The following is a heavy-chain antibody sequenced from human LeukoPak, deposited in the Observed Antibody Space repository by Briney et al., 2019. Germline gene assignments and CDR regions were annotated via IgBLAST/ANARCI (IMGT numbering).Heavy chain of an antibody. CDR3: AKRGVVIRVVLVGFHKEAYYFDS. CDR2: ISGSGGST. D-gene: IGHD3-10*01. Sequence: PGGSLRLSCAVSGITLSNYGMSWVRQAPGKGLEWVAGISGSGGSTNYADSVQGRFTISRDNPKNTLFLHMNSLRGEDTGLYFCAKRGVVIRVVLVGFHKEAYYFDSWGRGALVTVSS. CDR1: GITLSNYG. V-gene: IGHV3-23*01. J-gene: IGHJ4*02.